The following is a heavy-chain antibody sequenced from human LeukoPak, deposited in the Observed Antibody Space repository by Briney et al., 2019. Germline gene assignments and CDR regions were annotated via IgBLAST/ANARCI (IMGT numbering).Heavy chain of an antibody. D-gene: IGHD4-17*01. Sequence: SGPTLVKPTQTLTLTCTFSGFSLSTTGVGVGWIRQPAGKALEWLALVYWNDDNRYNPSLKSRLTITKDTSKNQVVLKMTSMDPVDTATYYCAHYGDYRFLYYFDYWGQGTLVTVSS. CDR1: GFSLSTTGVG. CDR3: AHYGDYRFLYYFDY. J-gene: IGHJ4*02. V-gene: IGHV2-5*01. CDR2: VYWNDDN.